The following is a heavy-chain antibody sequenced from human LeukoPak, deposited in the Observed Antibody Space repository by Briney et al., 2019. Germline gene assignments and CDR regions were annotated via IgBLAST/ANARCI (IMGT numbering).Heavy chain of an antibody. CDR1: GASISSNSYY. CDR2: IHYSGST. CDR3: ARGSFGGSYGY. J-gene: IGHJ4*02. Sequence: SETLSLTCTVSGASISSNSYYWDWLRQPPGMGLEWIGTIHYSGSTSYNPSLKSRVTISVDRSKNQFSLKLSSVTAADTAVYYCARGSFGGSYGYWGQGTLVTVSS. V-gene: IGHV4-39*07. D-gene: IGHD1-26*01.